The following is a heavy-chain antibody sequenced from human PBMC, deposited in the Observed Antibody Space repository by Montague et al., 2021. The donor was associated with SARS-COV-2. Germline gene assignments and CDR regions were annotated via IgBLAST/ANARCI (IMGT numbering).Heavy chain of an antibody. V-gene: IGHV4-59*01. CDR3: VRDHPYGGPRGAYDI. Sequence: SETLSLTCTVSGGSITGYYWSWLRRPPGKGLEWIAYIYDGGAVNYNSSLGSRVTISTDTSKNQLSLKVNSVTAADTAVYYCVRDHPYGGPRGAYDIWGQGTVVTVSS. J-gene: IGHJ3*02. CDR2: IYDGGAV. D-gene: IGHD4-23*01. CDR1: GGSITGYY.